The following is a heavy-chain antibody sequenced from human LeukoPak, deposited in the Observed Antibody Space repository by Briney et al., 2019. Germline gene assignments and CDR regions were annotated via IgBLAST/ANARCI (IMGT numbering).Heavy chain of an antibody. J-gene: IGHJ4*02. CDR1: GTSISGDY. CDR3: ARHKYASHFDY. D-gene: IGHD2-8*01. CDR2: VYFTGNT. Sequence: SETLSLTCTASGTSISGDYWSWIRQPPGKGLEWIGYVYFTGNTNYNPSLKSRVTISVDTSKNQFSLKLSSVTAADTAVYYCARHKYASHFDYWGQGTLVTVSS. V-gene: IGHV4-59*08.